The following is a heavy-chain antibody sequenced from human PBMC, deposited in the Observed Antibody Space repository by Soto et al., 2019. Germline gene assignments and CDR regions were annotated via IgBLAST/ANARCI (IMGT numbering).Heavy chain of an antibody. CDR2: IYYSGST. V-gene: IGHV4-31*03. D-gene: IGHD4-17*01. J-gene: IGHJ4*02. CDR3: ARVRDYGIDY. CDR1: GGSISSGGYY. Sequence: ASETLSLTCTVSGGSISSGGYYWSLIRQHPGKGLEWIGYIYYSGSTYYNPSLKSRVTISVDTSKNQFSLKLSSVTAADTAVYYCARVRDYGIDYWGQGTLVTVSS.